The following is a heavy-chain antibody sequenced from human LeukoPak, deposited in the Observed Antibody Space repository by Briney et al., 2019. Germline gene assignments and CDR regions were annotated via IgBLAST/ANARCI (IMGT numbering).Heavy chain of an antibody. CDR1: GYSISSSSYY. V-gene: IGHV4-39*07. Sequence: PSETLSLTCTVSGYSISSSSYYWGWIRQPPGKELEWIGSIYYSGSTYYNPSLNSRVTISVDTSKNQFSLKLSSVTAADTAVYYCARGRKAHPGYFDPWGQGTLVTVSS. D-gene: IGHD5-18*01. CDR3: ARGRKAHPGYFDP. CDR2: IYYSGST. J-gene: IGHJ5*02.